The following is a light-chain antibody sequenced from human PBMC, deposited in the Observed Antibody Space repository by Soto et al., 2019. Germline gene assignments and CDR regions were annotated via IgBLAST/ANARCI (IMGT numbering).Light chain of an antibody. CDR2: GAS. CDR1: QSVSSN. J-gene: IGKJ1*01. V-gene: IGKV3-15*01. CDR3: QQYNNWPWT. Sequence: EIVMTQSPATLSVSPGERATLSCRASQSVSSNLAWYQQKPGQAPRLLIYGASTRATGIPARFSGSGSGTEFTLTISSLQSEDFAVSYCQQYNNWPWTFGQGTKVLIK.